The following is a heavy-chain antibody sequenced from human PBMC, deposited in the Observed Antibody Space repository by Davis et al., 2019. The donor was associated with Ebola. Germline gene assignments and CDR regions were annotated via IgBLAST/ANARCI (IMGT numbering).Heavy chain of an antibody. CDR1: GGSIGSHY. D-gene: IGHD3-9*01. CDR3: ARVPVTYDILTGYPTYWYFDL. Sequence: SETLSLTCTVSGGSIGSHYWSWIRQPPGKGLEWIGYIYYSGSTSYNPSLKSRVTISVDTSKNQFSLKLTSVTAADTAVYYCARVPVTYDILTGYPTYWYFDLWGRGTLVTVSS. CDR2: IYYSGST. J-gene: IGHJ2*01. V-gene: IGHV4-59*11.